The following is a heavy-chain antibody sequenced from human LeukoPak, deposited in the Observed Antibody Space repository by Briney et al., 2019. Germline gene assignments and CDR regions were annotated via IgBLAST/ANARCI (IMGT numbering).Heavy chain of an antibody. CDR2: IYYSGST. CDR3: AVGDYDILTGYYTPPDY. D-gene: IGHD3-9*01. J-gene: IGHJ4*02. Sequence: SETLSLTCTVSGGSISSSSYYWGWIRQPPGKGLEWIGSIYYSGSTYYNPSLKSRVTISVDASKNQFSLKLSSVTAADTAVYYCAVGDYDILTGYYTPPDYWGQGTLVTVSS. V-gene: IGHV4-39*07. CDR1: GGSISSSSYY.